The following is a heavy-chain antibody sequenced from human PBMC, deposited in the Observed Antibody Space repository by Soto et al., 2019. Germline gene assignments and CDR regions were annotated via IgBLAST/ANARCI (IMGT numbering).Heavy chain of an antibody. CDR3: AKEVEGGHSGLET. V-gene: IGHV4-59*01. Sequence: PSETLSLTCSVSGASMRDYFWNWIRQAPGRGLEWLGDVYYSGSTNYNPSLKSRINISIDPSKRQFSLTITSVTPADTAVYYCAKEVEGGHSGLETWGRG. D-gene: IGHD3-16*01. J-gene: IGHJ5*02. CDR1: GASMRDYF. CDR2: VYYSGST.